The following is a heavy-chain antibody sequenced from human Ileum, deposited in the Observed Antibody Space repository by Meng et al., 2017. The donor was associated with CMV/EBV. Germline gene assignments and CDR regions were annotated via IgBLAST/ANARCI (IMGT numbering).Heavy chain of an antibody. Sequence: GGSLRLSCAASGFTFSSNWMSWVRQAPGKGLEWVANIKADGSEKYYVDSVKGRFTISRDNAKNSLYVQMNSLRADDTAVYYCASLGFRRIDYCGQGIL. CDR3: ASLGFRRIDY. V-gene: IGHV3-7*01. J-gene: IGHJ4*02. CDR1: GFTFSSNW. CDR2: IKADGSEK.